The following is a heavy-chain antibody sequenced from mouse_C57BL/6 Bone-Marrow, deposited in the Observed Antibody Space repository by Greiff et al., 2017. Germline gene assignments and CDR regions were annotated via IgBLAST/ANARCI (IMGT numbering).Heavy chain of an antibody. V-gene: IGHV1-82*01. CDR3: ASPQLGLDY. CDR2: IYPGDGDT. D-gene: IGHD4-1*02. J-gene: IGHJ2*01. CDR1: GYAFSSSW. Sequence: QVQLQQSGPELVKPGASVKISCKASGYAFSSSWMNWVKQRPGKGLEWIGRIYPGDGDTNYNGKFKGKATLTADKSSSTAYMQLSSLTSEDSAVYFCASPQLGLDYWGQGTTLTVSS.